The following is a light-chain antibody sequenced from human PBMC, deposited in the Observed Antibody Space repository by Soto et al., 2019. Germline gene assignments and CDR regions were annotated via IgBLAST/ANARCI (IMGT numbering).Light chain of an antibody. V-gene: IGKV3-20*01. J-gene: IGKJ1*01. CDR3: QQYGSSGT. CDR1: QSVSSN. Sequence: EIVMTQSPATLSVSPGEIATLSCRASQSVSSNLAWYQQKPGQAPRLLIYGASNRATGIPDRFSGSGSGADFTLTISRLEPEDFAVYYCQQYGSSGTFGQGTKVDIK. CDR2: GAS.